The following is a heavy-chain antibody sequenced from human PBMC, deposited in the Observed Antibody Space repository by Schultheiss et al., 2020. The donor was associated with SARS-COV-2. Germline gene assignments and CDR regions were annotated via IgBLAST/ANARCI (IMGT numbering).Heavy chain of an antibody. CDR2: ISYDGSNK. J-gene: IGHJ4*02. D-gene: IGHD5-12*01. CDR1: GFTFSSYA. V-gene: IGHV3-30*04. Sequence: GGSLRLSCAASGFTFSSYAMHWVRQAPGKGLEWVAVISYDGSNKYYADSVKGRFTISRDNSKNTLYLQMNSLRAEDTAVYYCARDGGVATIGEHFDYWGQGTLVTVSS. CDR3: ARDGGVATIGEHFDY.